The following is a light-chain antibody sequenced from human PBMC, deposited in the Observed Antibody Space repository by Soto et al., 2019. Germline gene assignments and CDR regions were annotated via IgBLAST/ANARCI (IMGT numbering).Light chain of an antibody. CDR3: YSAADNNLV. CDR1: VLAKKY. CDR2: KDS. V-gene: IGLV3-27*01. Sequence: SYELTQPSSVSVSPGQTARITCSGDVLAKKYARWFQQKPGQAPVLVFYKDSERPSGIPERFSGSSSGTTVTLTISGAQVEDEADYYCYSAADNNLVFGGGTKLTVL. J-gene: IGLJ2*01.